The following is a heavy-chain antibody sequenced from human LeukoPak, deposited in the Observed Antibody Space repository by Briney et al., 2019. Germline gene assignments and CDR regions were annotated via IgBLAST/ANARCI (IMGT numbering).Heavy chain of an antibody. Sequence: PGGSLRLSCAASGFTFSSYGMHWVRQAPGKGLEWVAVIWYDGSNKYYADSVKGRFTISRDNSKNTLYLQMNSLRAEDTAVYYCARDVPYYSPYYYYGMDVWGQGTTVTVSS. D-gene: IGHD4-11*01. V-gene: IGHV3-33*01. CDR1: GFTFSSYG. J-gene: IGHJ6*02. CDR3: ARDVPYYSPYYYYGMDV. CDR2: IWYDGSNK.